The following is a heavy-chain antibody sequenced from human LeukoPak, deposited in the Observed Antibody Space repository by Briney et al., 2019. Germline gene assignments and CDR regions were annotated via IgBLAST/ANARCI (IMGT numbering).Heavy chain of an antibody. CDR2: ISSSGSTI. D-gene: IGHD4-17*01. CDR1: GFTFSDYY. Sequence: GGSLRLSCAASGFTFSDYYMSWIRQAPGKGLEWVSYISSSGSTIYYADSVKGRFTISRDNSKNTQYLQMNSLRAEDTAVYYCAKDLSSPTVQKNYWGQGTLVTVSS. J-gene: IGHJ4*02. CDR3: AKDLSSPTVQKNY. V-gene: IGHV3-11*01.